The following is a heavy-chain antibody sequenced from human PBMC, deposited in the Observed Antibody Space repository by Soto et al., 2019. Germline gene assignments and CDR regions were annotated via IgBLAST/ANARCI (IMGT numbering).Heavy chain of an antibody. D-gene: IGHD1-26*01. CDR2: IAHDGHT. CDR1: GGSITTRVL. V-gene: IGHV4-4*02. J-gene: IGHJ4*02. Sequence: VQLTESGPGLVRPSGTLSLTCDVSGGSITTRVLWTWVSQFPGRGLEWIGGIAHDGHTNYNPSLSGRVTMSVDLSNSQFSLNVASVNAADTAVYFCAGGRDYDYWGQGTLVTVSS. CDR3: AGGRDYDY.